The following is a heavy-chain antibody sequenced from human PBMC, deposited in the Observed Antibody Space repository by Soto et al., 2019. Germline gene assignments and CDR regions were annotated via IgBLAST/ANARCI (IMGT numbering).Heavy chain of an antibody. CDR1: GGSISSYY. CDR2: IYYSGST. CDR3: ARDLDLGAPYFDY. D-gene: IGHD3-16*01. Sequence: PSETLSLTCTVSGGSISSYYWSWIRQPPGKGLEWIGYIYYSGSTNYNPSLKSRVTISVDTSKNQFSLKLSSVTAAATAVYYCARDLDLGAPYFDYWGQGTLVTVSS. J-gene: IGHJ4*02. V-gene: IGHV4-59*01.